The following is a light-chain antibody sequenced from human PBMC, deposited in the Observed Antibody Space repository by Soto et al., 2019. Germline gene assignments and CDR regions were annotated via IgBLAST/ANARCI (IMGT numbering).Light chain of an antibody. V-gene: IGLV1-47*01. CDR2: RNN. Sequence: QSVLTQPPSASGTPGQRVTISCSGRSSNIGSNYVYWYQQLPGTAPKLLSYRNNQRPSGVPDRFSGSQSGTSASLAISGLRSEDEADYYCAAWDDSLSAREFGGGTKLTVL. CDR3: AAWDDSLSARE. J-gene: IGLJ2*01. CDR1: SSNIGSNY.